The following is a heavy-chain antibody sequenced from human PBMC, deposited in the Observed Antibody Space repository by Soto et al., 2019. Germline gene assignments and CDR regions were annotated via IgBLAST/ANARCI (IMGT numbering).Heavy chain of an antibody. CDR2: IYYRGNT. D-gene: IGHD3-9*01. Sequence: PSETLSLTCTVSGGSISSSSYYWGWIRQPPGKGLEWIGSIYYRGNTYYNPSLKTRVTISLDKSKSQFSLKLNSVTAADSAVYFCARLEGLATISYYFDYWGQGTLVTVSS. CDR3: ARLEGLATISYYFDY. CDR1: GGSISSSSYY. V-gene: IGHV4-39*01. J-gene: IGHJ4*02.